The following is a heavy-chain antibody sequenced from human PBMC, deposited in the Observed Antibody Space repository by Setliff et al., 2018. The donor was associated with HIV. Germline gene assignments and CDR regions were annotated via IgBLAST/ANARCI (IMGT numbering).Heavy chain of an antibody. D-gene: IGHD6-6*01. CDR1: GFTFEDYG. J-gene: IGHJ4*02. V-gene: IGHV3-23*03. Sequence: PGGSLRLSCAASGFTFEDYGMSWVRQVPGKGLEWVSVIYRGGSTYYADSVRGRFTISRDNSKNTLYLQMNSLGAEDTAVYYCAKEPKLGGIAAPFDYWGQGTLVTVSS. CDR2: IYRGGST. CDR3: AKEPKLGGIAAPFDY.